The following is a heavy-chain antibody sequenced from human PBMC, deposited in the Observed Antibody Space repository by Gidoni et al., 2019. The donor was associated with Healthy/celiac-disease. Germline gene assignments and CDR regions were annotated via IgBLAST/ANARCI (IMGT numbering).Heavy chain of an antibody. CDR3: ARILREAGYYDSSVGDY. Sequence: QATLKESGPVLVKPTETLTLTCTVSVFSPSNARMGVSWIRQPPGKALEWLAHIFSNDEKSYSTSLKSRLTISKDTSKSQVVLTMTNMDPVNTAKYYCARILREAGYYDSSVGDYWGQGTLVTVSS. V-gene: IGHV2-26*01. CDR2: IFSNDEK. D-gene: IGHD3-22*01. J-gene: IGHJ4*02. CDR1: VFSPSNARMG.